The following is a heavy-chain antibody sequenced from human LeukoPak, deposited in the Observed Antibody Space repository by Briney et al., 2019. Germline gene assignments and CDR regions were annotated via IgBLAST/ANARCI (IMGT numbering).Heavy chain of an antibody. J-gene: IGHJ4*02. CDR2: INHSGST. Sequence: SETLSLTCAVYGGSFSGYYWSWIRQPPGKGLEWIGEINHSGSTNYNPSLKSRVTISVDTSKNQFSLKLSSVTAADTAVYYCARVGYGGSLGEDYWGQGTLVTVSS. CDR3: ARVGYGGSLGEDY. CDR1: GGSFSGYY. V-gene: IGHV4-34*01. D-gene: IGHD1-26*01.